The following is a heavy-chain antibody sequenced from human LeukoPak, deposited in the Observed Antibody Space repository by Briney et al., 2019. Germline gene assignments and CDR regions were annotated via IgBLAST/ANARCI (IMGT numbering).Heavy chain of an antibody. J-gene: IGHJ4*02. D-gene: IGHD1-26*01. CDR2: ISGSGGST. CDR1: GFTVSSNY. Sequence: GGSLRLSCAASGFTVSSNYMSWVRQAPGKGLEWVSAISGSGGSTYYADSVKGRFTISRDNSKNTLYLQMNSLRAEDTAVYYCAKDREWEPAPADYWGQGTLVTVSS. V-gene: IGHV3-23*01. CDR3: AKDREWEPAPADY.